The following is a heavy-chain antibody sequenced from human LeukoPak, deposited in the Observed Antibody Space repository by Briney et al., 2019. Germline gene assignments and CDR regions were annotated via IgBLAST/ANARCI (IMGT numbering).Heavy chain of an antibody. J-gene: IGHJ6*02. CDR1: GFIVSSNY. CDR2: IYSGGST. CDR3: ARDEHPYGMDV. Sequence: GGSLRLSCAASGFIVSSNYMSWVRQAPGKGLEWVSVIYSGGSTYYADSVKGRLTISRDNSKNTLYLQMNSLRAEDTAVYYCARDEHPYGMDVWGQGTMVTVSS. V-gene: IGHV3-53*01.